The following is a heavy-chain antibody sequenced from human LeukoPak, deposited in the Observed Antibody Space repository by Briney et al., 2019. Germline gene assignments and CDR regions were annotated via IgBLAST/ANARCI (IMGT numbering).Heavy chain of an antibody. V-gene: IGHV1-46*01. D-gene: IGHD3-16*02. Sequence: GASVKVSCKASGYTFTNYYIHWVRQAPEQGLEWMGFINPTAGSTSYAQNFQGRVTITADKSTSTAYMDLTSLKSEDTAVYYCARDNNDYVWGSYRYGFDPWGQGTLVTVSS. J-gene: IGHJ5*02. CDR2: INPTAGST. CDR1: GYTFTNYY. CDR3: ARDNNDYVWGSYRYGFDP.